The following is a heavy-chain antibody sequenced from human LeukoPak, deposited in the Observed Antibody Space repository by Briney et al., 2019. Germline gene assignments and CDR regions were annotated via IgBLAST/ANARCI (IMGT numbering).Heavy chain of an antibody. CDR1: GGSISSYY. D-gene: IGHD2-2*01. Sequence: SETLSLTCTVSGGSISSYYWSWIRQPAGKGLEWIGRIYTSGSTNYNPSLKSRVTMSVDTSKNQFSLKLSSVTAADTAVYYCARAPTIVEVPEWEYFDLWCCGTLVTVSS. V-gene: IGHV4-4*07. CDR2: IYTSGST. CDR3: ARAPTIVEVPEWEYFDL. J-gene: IGHJ2*01.